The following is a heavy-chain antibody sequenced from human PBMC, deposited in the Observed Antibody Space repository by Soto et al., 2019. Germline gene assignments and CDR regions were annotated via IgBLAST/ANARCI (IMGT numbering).Heavy chain of an antibody. CDR3: ARLENDYGVPTGWWFDP. J-gene: IGHJ5*02. CDR2: IIPILGIA. Sequence: QVQLVQSGAEVKKPGSSVKVSCKASGGTFSSYTISWVRQAPGQGLEWMGRIIPILGIANYAQKFQGRVTITADKSMSTAYMELSSLRSEDTVVYYCARLENDYGVPTGWWFDPWGQGTLVTVSS. D-gene: IGHD4-17*01. CDR1: GGTFSSYT. V-gene: IGHV1-69*02.